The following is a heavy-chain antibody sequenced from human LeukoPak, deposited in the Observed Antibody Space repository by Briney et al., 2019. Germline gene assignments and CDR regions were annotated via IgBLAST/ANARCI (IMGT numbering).Heavy chain of an antibody. Sequence: GGSLRLSCAASGFTLSRYGMNWGGEAAGKGREGGAFIRYDGSKKEYAETGKGRFNISRENTKKTMYMQMNSLRADDTAVYYCAKDLREIPGYFDYWGQGTLVTVSS. V-gene: IGHV3-30*02. CDR1: GFTLSRYG. CDR3: AKDLREIPGYFDY. J-gene: IGHJ4*02. D-gene: IGHD1-14*01. CDR2: IRYDGSKK.